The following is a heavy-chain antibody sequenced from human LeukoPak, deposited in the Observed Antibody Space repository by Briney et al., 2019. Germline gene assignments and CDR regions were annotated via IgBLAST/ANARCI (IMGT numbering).Heavy chain of an antibody. CDR1: GYTFSRYW. D-gene: IGHD3-10*01. V-gene: IGHV3-74*01. CDR3: TTDTFGARDS. Sequence: GGSLRLSCAASGYTFSRYWMHWVRQGPGKGLVWVSRINEDGSSTSYAESVRGRFTISRDNAKNTLYLQMNSQRAEDAAVYYCTTDTFGARDSWGQGTLVTVSS. J-gene: IGHJ4*02. CDR2: INEDGSST.